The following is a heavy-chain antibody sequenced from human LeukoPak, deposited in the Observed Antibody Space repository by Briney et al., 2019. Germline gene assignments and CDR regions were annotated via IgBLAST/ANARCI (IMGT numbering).Heavy chain of an antibody. CDR2: ISSSGKTI. CDR1: GFTFSSYE. Sequence: PGGSLRLSCEASGFTFSSYEMNWVRRAPGKGLEWVSFISSSGKTIYYADSVKGRFTISRDNAKNSLYLQMNSLRAEDTAVYYCARSPSYYNGSGRPKGWFDPWGQGTLVTVSS. V-gene: IGHV3-48*03. D-gene: IGHD3-10*01. J-gene: IGHJ5*02. CDR3: ARSPSYYNGSGRPKGWFDP.